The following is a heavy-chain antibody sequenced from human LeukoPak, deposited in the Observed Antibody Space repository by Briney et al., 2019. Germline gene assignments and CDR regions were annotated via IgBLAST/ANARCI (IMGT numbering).Heavy chain of an antibody. Sequence: GGSLRLSCAASGFTFSNYAMSWVRQAPGKGLEWVSAISGSGGSTYYADSVKGRFTISRDNAKNLLYLQMNSLRAEDTAVYYCARRLGYCSSTSCHNWFDPWGQGTLVTVSS. D-gene: IGHD2-2*01. V-gene: IGHV3-23*01. CDR3: ARRLGYCSSTSCHNWFDP. CDR1: GFTFSNYA. CDR2: ISGSGGST. J-gene: IGHJ5*02.